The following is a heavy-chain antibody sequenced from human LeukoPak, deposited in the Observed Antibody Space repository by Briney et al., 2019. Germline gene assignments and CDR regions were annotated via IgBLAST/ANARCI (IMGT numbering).Heavy chain of an antibody. CDR2: ISAYNGNT. D-gene: IGHD2-15*01. V-gene: IGHV1-18*01. CDR1: GYTFTSYG. J-gene: IGHJ6*02. CDR3: ARDTSGAKDPYYYYHGMDV. Sequence: ASVKSSCKAPGYTFTSYGFSGVRQAPGQGLKGMGWISAYNGNTNYAQNLQGRVTMTTDTSTSTAYMELTSLTSADTAVYYCARDTSGAKDPYYYYHGMDVWGQGTTVTVSS.